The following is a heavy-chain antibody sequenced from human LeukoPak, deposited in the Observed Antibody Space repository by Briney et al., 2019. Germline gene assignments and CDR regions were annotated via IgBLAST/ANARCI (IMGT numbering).Heavy chain of an antibody. CDR1: GYTFTSYG. J-gene: IGHJ6*03. V-gene: IGHV1-18*01. CDR3: ARTPIARVAATTPYYMDV. D-gene: IGHD6-19*01. CDR2: ISAYNGNT. Sequence: GASVKVSCKASGYTFTSYGISWVRQAPGQGLEWMGWISAYNGNTNYAQKLQGRVTLTTDTSMSTGYMELRSLRSDDTAVYYCARTPIARVAATTPYYMDVWAKGTTVTISS.